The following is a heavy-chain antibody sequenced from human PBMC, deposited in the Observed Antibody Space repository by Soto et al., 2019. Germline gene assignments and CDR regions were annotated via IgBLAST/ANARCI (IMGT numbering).Heavy chain of an antibody. CDR1: GSTFSSYW. D-gene: IGHD2-15*01. CDR3: ASELSSYYYYYMDV. Sequence: GGSLRLSCAASGSTFSSYWMHWVRQAPGKGLVWVSRINSDGSSTSYADSVKGRFTISRDNAKNTLYLQMNSLRGEDTAVYYCASELSSYYYYYMDVWGKGTTVTVSS. J-gene: IGHJ6*03. CDR2: INSDGSST. V-gene: IGHV3-74*01.